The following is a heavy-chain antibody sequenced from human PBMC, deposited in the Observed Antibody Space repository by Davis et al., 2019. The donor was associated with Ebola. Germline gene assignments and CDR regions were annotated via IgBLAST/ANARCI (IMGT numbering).Heavy chain of an antibody. CDR3: ARDLFEAAKGAFDI. Sequence: PGGSLRLSCAASGFTFSSYAMHWVRQAPGKGLEWVAVISYDGSNKYYADSVKGRFTISRDNSKNTLYLQMNSLRAEDTAVYYCARDLFEAAKGAFDIWGQGTMVTVSS. V-gene: IGHV3-30-3*01. CDR1: GFTFSSYA. CDR2: ISYDGSNK. D-gene: IGHD6-13*01. J-gene: IGHJ3*02.